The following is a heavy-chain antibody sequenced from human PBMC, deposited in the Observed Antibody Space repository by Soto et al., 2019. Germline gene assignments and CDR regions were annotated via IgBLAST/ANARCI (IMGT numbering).Heavy chain of an antibody. V-gene: IGHV4-31*03. J-gene: IGHJ6*02. CDR1: GGSISSGGYY. CDR2: IYYSGST. Sequence: SETLSLTCTVSGGSISSGGYYWSWIRQHPGKGLEWIGYIYYSGSTYYNPSLKSRVTISVDTSKNQFSLKLSSVTAADTAVYYCARLNGYCVSTNCHGYYGMDVWGQGTTVTVSS. CDR3: ARLNGYCVSTNCHGYYGMDV. D-gene: IGHD2-2*03.